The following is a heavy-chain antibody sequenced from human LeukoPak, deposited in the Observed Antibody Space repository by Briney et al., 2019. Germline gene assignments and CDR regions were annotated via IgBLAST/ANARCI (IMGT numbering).Heavy chain of an antibody. Sequence: GRSLRLSCAASGFTFDDYGMSWVRQAPGKGLEWASGINWNGGSTGYADSVKGRFTISRDNAKNSLYLQMNSLRAEDTALYYCARDGRYCSSTSCPPGGDYFDYWGQGTLVTVSS. D-gene: IGHD2-2*01. CDR3: ARDGRYCSSTSCPPGGDYFDY. CDR2: INWNGGST. V-gene: IGHV3-20*04. J-gene: IGHJ4*02. CDR1: GFTFDDYG.